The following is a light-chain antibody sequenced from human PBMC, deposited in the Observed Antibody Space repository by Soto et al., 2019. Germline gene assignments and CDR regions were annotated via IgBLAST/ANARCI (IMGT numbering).Light chain of an antibody. Sequence: QSALTQPHSASGSPGQSVTISCTGTSSDVGGYNYVSWYQQHPGKAPKLMIYEVSKRPSGVPDRFSCSKSVNTASLTVSGLQAEDEADYYCSSYAGSNNLVFGGGTKLTVL. CDR1: SSDVGGYNY. CDR2: EVS. V-gene: IGLV2-8*01. CDR3: SSYAGSNNLV. J-gene: IGLJ3*02.